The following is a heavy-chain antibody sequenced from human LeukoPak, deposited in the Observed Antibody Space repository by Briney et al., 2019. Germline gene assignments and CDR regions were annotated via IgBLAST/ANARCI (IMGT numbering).Heavy chain of an antibody. V-gene: IGHV3-23*01. J-gene: IGHJ4*02. Sequence: GGSLRLSCLTSGFTLRNYAMTWVRQAPGKGLEWVSAITGGGGITYYADSVKGRFTISRDNSKSTLYLQMSSLRAEDTAVYYCAKTYYYDSSGGYYFDYWGQGTLVTVSS. CDR1: GFTLRNYA. CDR2: ITGGGGIT. CDR3: AKTYYYDSSGGYYFDY. D-gene: IGHD3-22*01.